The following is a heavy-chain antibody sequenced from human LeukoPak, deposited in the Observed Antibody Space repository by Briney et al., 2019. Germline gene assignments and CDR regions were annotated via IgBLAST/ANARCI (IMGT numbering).Heavy chain of an antibody. D-gene: IGHD5-12*01. Sequence: GGSLRLSCAASGFTFTNYWMHWVRQVPGKGLVWVSRINCEGSSTSYADSVNGRFIIFRDNAKNTVYLQMNSLRAEDTAVNYCARDFSGYAIKYWGQGTLVTVSS. J-gene: IGHJ1*01. CDR1: GFTFTNYW. CDR2: INCEGSST. CDR3: ARDFSGYAIKY. V-gene: IGHV3-74*01.